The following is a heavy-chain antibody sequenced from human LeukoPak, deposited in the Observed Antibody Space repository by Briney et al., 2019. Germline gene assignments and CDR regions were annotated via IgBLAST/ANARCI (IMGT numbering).Heavy chain of an antibody. Sequence: AASVKVSCKASGYTFTSYDINWVRQATGQGLEWMGRINPNSGGTNYAQKFQGRVTMTRDTSISTAYMELSRLRSDDTAVYYCARDFWSGYYEVYYYYGMDVWGQGTTVTVSS. J-gene: IGHJ6*02. CDR3: ARDFWSGYYEVYYYYGMDV. V-gene: IGHV1-2*06. D-gene: IGHD3-3*01. CDR1: GYTFTSYD. CDR2: INPNSGGT.